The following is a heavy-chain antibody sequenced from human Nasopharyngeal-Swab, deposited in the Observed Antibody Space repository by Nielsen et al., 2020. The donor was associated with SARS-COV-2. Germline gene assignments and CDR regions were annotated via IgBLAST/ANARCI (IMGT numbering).Heavy chain of an antibody. CDR2: LYYSGST. V-gene: IGHV4-39*01. J-gene: IGHJ4*02. Sequence: RQAPGKGLEWIGDLYYSGSTYYNPSLKSRVTMSVDTSKNHFSLKLGSVTAADTAIYYCAGRYSSNFYFDYWSQGTLVTVSS. D-gene: IGHD6-13*01. CDR3: AGRYSSNFYFDY.